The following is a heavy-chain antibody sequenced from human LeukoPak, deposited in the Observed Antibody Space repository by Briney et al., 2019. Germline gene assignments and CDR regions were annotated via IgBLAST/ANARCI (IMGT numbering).Heavy chain of an antibody. CDR1: GFTFSSYA. Sequence: QPGGSLRLSCAAYGFTFSSYAMSWVRQAPGKGLEWVSVISGSGGSTYYADSVKGRFTISRDNSKNTLYLQMNSLRAEDTAVYYCAIVGRSGYYFDYWGQGTLVTVSS. CDR2: ISGSGGST. V-gene: IGHV3-23*01. D-gene: IGHD3-22*01. J-gene: IGHJ4*02. CDR3: AIVGRSGYYFDY.